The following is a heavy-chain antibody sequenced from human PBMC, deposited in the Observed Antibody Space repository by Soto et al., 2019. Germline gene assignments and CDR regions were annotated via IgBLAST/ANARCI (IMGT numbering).Heavy chain of an antibody. D-gene: IGHD2-21*02. CDR2: ISGTSDAA. CDR1: GCPFSTSA. CDR3: ASAPDPQIWTATGPLRWPVDY. V-gene: IGHV3-23*01. J-gene: IGHJ4*02. Sequence: EVQLLESGGGLVQPGGSLRLSCAACGCPFSTSAMNWVRQAPGKGLEWVSIISGTSDAAYYAESVKGRFTSSRDNSKNTLYLQMNSLRAEDTAVYYCASAPDPQIWTATGPLRWPVDYWGQGTLVTVSS.